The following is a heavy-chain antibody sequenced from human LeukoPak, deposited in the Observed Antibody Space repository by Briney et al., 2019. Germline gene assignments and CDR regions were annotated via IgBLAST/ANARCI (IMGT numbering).Heavy chain of an antibody. Sequence: PSETLSLTCTVSGGSISSYYWSWIRQPPGKGLEWIGYIYYSGSTNYNPSLKGRVTISVDTSKDQFSLKLSSVTAADTAVYYCARGHPGGYCSGGSCYSRNWFDPWGQETLLTVSS. J-gene: IGHJ5*02. D-gene: IGHD2-15*01. CDR2: IYYSGST. V-gene: IGHV4-59*12. CDR1: GGSISSYY. CDR3: ARGHPGGYCSGGSCYSRNWFDP.